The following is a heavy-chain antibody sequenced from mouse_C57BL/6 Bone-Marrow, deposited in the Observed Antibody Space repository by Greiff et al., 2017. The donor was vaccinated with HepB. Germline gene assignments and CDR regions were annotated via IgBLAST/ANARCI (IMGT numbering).Heavy chain of an antibody. CDR1: GYSFTSYY. Sequence: VKLQQSGPELVKPGASVKISCKASGYSFTSYYIHWVKQRPGQGLEWIGWIYPGSGNTKYNEKFKGKATLTADTSSSTAYMQLSSLTSEDSAVYYCARWLTMDYWGQGTSVTVSS. V-gene: IGHV1-66*01. CDR3: ARWLTMDY. CDR2: IYPGSGNT. D-gene: IGHD1-2*01. J-gene: IGHJ4*01.